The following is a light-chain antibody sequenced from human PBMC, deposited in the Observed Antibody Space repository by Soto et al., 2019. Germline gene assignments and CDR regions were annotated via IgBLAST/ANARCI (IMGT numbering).Light chain of an antibody. J-gene: IGKJ5*01. CDR1: RSFASSY. CDR2: AAS. V-gene: IGKV3D-15*01. Sequence: EIVLTQSPATLSLSPGERATLSCRASRSFASSYLAWYQHKPGQAPRLLIYAASSRATGIPDRFIGSGSGTEFTLTISSLQSEDFAVYYCQQYNNWPITFGQGTRVGIK. CDR3: QQYNNWPIT.